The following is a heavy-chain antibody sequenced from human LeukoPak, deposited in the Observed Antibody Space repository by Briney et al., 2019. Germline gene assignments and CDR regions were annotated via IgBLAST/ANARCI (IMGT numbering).Heavy chain of an antibody. D-gene: IGHD3-22*01. CDR3: AKGRDYYYDTSGSSDY. CDR1: GFTFSSYA. Sequence: GGSLRLSCAASGFTFSSYAMSWVRQAPGKGLEWVSAISGSGGSTYYADSVKGRFTISRDNPKNTLYLQMNSLRAEDTAVYYCAKGRDYYYDTSGSSDYWGQGTLVTVSS. J-gene: IGHJ4*02. V-gene: IGHV3-23*01. CDR2: ISGSGGST.